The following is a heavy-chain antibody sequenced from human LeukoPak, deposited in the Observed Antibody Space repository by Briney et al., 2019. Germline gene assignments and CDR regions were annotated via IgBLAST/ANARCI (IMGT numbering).Heavy chain of an antibody. D-gene: IGHD1-1*01. CDR3: ARDLGERRGDY. V-gene: IGHV1-69*04. CDR2: IIPILGIA. J-gene: IGHJ4*02. Sequence: GASVKVSCKASGGTFSSYAISWVRQAPGQGLEWKGRIIPILGIANYAQKFQGRVTITADKSTSTAYMELSSLRSEDTAVYYCARDLGERRGDYWGQGTLVTVSS. CDR1: GGTFSSYA.